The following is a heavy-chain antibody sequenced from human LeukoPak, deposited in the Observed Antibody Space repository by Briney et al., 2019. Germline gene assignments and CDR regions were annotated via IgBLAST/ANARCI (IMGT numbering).Heavy chain of an antibody. V-gene: IGHV3-23*01. D-gene: IGHD6-19*01. CDR3: AKDPSSGWSSFDY. Sequence: GGSLRLSCAASGFTFSSYAMSWVRQAPGKGLEWVSAMSGSGGSTYYADSVKGRFTISRDNSKNTLYLQMNSLRAEDTAVYYCAKDPSSGWSSFDYWGQGTLVTVSS. CDR1: GFTFSSYA. J-gene: IGHJ4*02. CDR2: MSGSGGST.